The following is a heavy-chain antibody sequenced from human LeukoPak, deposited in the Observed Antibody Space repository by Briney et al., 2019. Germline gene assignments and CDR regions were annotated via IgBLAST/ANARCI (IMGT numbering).Heavy chain of an antibody. Sequence: GSLRLSCAASGFTFSSYAMSWVRQAPGKGLEWVSAISGSGGSTYYADSVKGRFTISRDNSKNTLYLQMNSLRAEDTAVYYCAKTFFNYYDSSGYYDYWGQGTLVTVSS. CDR3: AKTFFNYYDSSGYYDY. D-gene: IGHD3-22*01. CDR1: GFTFSSYA. J-gene: IGHJ4*02. CDR2: ISGSGGST. V-gene: IGHV3-23*01.